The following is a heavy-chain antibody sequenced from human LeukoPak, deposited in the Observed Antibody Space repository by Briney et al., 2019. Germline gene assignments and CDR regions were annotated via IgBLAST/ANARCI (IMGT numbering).Heavy chain of an antibody. J-gene: IGHJ3*02. V-gene: IGHV5-51*01. Sequence: GESLKISCKGSGYSFTSYWIGWVRQMPGKGLEWMGIIYPGDSDTRYSPSFQGQVTISADKSISTAYLQWSSLKASDTAMYYCARRKASPSNPNDAFDIWGQGTMVTVSS. CDR2: IYPGDSDT. D-gene: IGHD1-14*01. CDR3: ARRKASPSNPNDAFDI. CDR1: GYSFTSYW.